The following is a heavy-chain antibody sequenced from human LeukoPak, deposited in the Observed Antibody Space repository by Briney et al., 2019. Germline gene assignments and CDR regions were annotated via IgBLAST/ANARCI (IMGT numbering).Heavy chain of an antibody. Sequence: QSGGSLRLSCSASGFTFSTSWMTWVRQTPGKGLEWVANIKQDGSEKYYVDSVKGRFAVSRDNAKNSLYLQMNSLRAEDTAVYYCARAQSGFWSGYCFDYWGQGTLVTVSS. D-gene: IGHD3-3*01. J-gene: IGHJ4*02. V-gene: IGHV3-7*01. CDR1: GFTFSTSW. CDR3: ARAQSGFWSGYCFDY. CDR2: IKQDGSEK.